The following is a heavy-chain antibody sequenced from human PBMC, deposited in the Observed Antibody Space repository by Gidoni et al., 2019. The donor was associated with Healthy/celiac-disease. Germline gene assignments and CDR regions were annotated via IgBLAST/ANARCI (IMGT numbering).Heavy chain of an antibody. CDR2: IYTSGST. CDR1: GGSISSYY. D-gene: IGHD2-2*01. Sequence: QVQLQESGPGLVKPSETLSLTCTVSGGSISSYYWSWIRQTAGKGLEWIGRIYTSGSTNYNPSLKSRVTMSVDTSKNQFSLKLSSVTAADTAVYYCAREALSYCSSTSCYRLYYYYYGMDVWGQGTTVTVSS. V-gene: IGHV4-4*07. J-gene: IGHJ6*02. CDR3: AREALSYCSSTSCYRLYYYYYGMDV.